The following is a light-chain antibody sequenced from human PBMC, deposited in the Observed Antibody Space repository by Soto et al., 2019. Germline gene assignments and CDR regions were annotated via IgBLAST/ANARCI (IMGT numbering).Light chain of an antibody. CDR1: SSNIGAGYD. CDR3: QSYDSSLSGSGV. Sequence: QSVLTHPTSVSGAPGQRVTISCTGSSSNIGAGYDVHWYQQLPGTAPKLLIYGNSNRPSGVPDRFSGSKSGTSASLAITGLQAEDEADYYCQSYDSSLSGSGVFGTGTKVTVL. V-gene: IGLV1-40*01. CDR2: GNS. J-gene: IGLJ1*01.